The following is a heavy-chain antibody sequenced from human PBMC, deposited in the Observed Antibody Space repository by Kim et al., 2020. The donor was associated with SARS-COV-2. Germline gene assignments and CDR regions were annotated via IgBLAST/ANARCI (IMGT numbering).Heavy chain of an antibody. CDR1: DGSFSDYF. CDR2: IHHSGNT. J-gene: IGHJ4*02. Sequence: SETLSLTCAVYDGSFSDYFWSWIRQPPGEGLEWIAEIHHSGNTNYNPSLKSRVTISVDTSKKQNSLKVFSVTAADTAVYYCARTYYGLDYWGQGTLVTVS. V-gene: IGHV4-34*01. CDR3: ARTYYGLDY. D-gene: IGHD3-22*01.